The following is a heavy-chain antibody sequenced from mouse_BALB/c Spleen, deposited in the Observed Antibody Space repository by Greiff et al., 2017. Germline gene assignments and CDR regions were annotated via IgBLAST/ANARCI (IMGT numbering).Heavy chain of an antibody. CDR1: GYAFTNYL. CDR2: INPGSGGT. D-gene: IGHD4-1*01. CDR3: ARGGTGQFAY. J-gene: IGHJ3*01. Sequence: LQESGAELVRPGTSVKVSCKASGYAFTNYLIEWVKQRPGQGLEWIGVINPGSGGTNYNEKFKGKATLTADKSSSTAYMQLSSLTSDDSAVYFCARGGTGQFAYWGQGTLVTVSA. V-gene: IGHV1-54*03.